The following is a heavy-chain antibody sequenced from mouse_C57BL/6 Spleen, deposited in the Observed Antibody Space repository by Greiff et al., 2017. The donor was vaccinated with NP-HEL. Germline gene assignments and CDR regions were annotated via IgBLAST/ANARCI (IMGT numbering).Heavy chain of an antibody. CDR1: GFNIKAYY. V-gene: IGHV14-2*01. CDR3: ARVGYSAIEY. J-gene: IGHJ4*01. D-gene: IGHD1-1*02. CDR2: IYPVDGET. Sequence: VQLKESGPELVKPGASVKLSCTASGFNIKAYYMHWVKQRPEQGLEWIGRIYPVDGETKYAPKLQGKATITADTSSNTAYLHLSCMTSDDTAVHYWARVGYSAIEYWGPGTSVTV.